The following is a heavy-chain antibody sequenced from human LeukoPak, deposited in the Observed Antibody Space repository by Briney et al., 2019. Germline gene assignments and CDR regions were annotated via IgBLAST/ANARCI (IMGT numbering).Heavy chain of an antibody. Sequence: GRSLRLSCAASGFTFSSYGMHWVRQAPGKGLEWVAVIWYDGNNEYYEDSVKGRFTISRDNSKNTLYLQMNSLRAEDTAVYYCARDWGSGNSYYFDYWGQGTLVTVSS. CDR3: ARDWGSGNSYYFDY. CDR2: IWYDGNNE. CDR1: GFTFSSYG. V-gene: IGHV3-33*01. J-gene: IGHJ4*02. D-gene: IGHD3-10*01.